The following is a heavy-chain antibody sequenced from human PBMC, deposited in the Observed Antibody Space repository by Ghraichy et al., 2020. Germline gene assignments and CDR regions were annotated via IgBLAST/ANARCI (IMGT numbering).Heavy chain of an antibody. V-gene: IGHV3-48*02. CDR2: ISSSSSTI. J-gene: IGHJ6*02. D-gene: IGHD4-23*01. CDR1: GFTFSSYS. Sequence: LSLTCAASGFTFSSYSMNWVRQAPGKGLEWVSYISSSSSTISYADSMKGRFTISRDNAKNSLYLQMNSLRDEDTAVYYCARASKVVRYYYYDGMDVWGQGTTVTVSS. CDR3: ARASKVVRYYYYDGMDV.